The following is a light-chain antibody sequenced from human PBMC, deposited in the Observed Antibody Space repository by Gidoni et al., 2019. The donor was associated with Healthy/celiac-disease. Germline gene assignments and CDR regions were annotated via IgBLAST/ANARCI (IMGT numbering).Light chain of an antibody. CDR1: KLGDKY. CDR2: QDR. V-gene: IGLV3-1*01. J-gene: IGLJ2*01. Sequence: SYELTQPPSVSVSPGQTASITCSGDKLGDKYACWYQQKPGQSPVLVIYQDRKRPSGIPERFSGSNSGNTATLTISGTQAMDEADYYCQAWDSYVVFGGGTKLTVL. CDR3: QAWDSYVV.